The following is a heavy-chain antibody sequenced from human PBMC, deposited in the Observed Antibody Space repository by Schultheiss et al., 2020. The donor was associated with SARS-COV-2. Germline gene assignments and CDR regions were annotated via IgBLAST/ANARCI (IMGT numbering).Heavy chain of an antibody. D-gene: IGHD3-16*02. CDR3: ARDLSK. Sequence: SQTLSLTCTVSGGSVSSGSYYWSWIRQPPGKGLEWIGYIYYSGSTYYNASLKSRVTISVDTSKNQFSLKLSSVTAADTAVYYCARDLSKWGQGTLVTVSS. CDR2: IYYSGST. CDR1: GGSVSSGSYY. J-gene: IGHJ4*02. V-gene: IGHV4-61*01.